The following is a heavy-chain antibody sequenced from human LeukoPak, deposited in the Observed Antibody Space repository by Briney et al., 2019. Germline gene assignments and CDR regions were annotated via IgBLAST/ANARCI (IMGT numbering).Heavy chain of an antibody. V-gene: IGHV1-8*01. CDR3: ARGGYDNVWGSSIGMDV. J-gene: IGHJ6*02. CDR1: GYTFTSYD. CDR2: MNPNSGNT. D-gene: IGHD3-16*01. Sequence: ASVKVSCKASGYTFTSYDINWVRQATGQGLEWMGWMNPNSGNTGYAQKFQGRVTMTRNTSISTAYMELSSLRSEDTAVYYCARGGYDNVWGSSIGMDVWGQGTTVTVSS.